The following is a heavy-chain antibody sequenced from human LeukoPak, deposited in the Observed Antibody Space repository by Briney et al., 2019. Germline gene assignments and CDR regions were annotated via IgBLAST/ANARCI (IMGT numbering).Heavy chain of an antibody. Sequence: GGSLRLSCAASGFTFSSYSMNWVRQAPGKGLEWVSSISSSSSYIYYADSVKGRFTISRDNSKNSLYLQMNSLRTEDTALYYCAKGPTIPSYYPSGSYYETKAQFDGWGQGTLVTVSS. J-gene: IGHJ4*02. D-gene: IGHD3-10*01. CDR1: GFTFSSYS. V-gene: IGHV3-21*04. CDR3: AKGPTIPSYYPSGSYYETKAQFDG. CDR2: ISSSSSYI.